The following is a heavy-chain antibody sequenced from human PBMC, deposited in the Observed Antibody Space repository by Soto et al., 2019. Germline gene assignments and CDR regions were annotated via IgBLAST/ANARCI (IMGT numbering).Heavy chain of an antibody. CDR3: ARGLNTVTSGYYYGMDV. Sequence: SVKVSCKASGGTFSSYAISWVRQAPGQGLEWMGGVIPIFGTANYAQKFQGRVTITADKSTSTAYMELSSLRSEDTAVYYCARGLNTVTSGYYYGMDVWGQGTTVTVSS. V-gene: IGHV1-69*06. CDR1: GGTFSSYA. D-gene: IGHD4-17*01. J-gene: IGHJ6*02. CDR2: VIPIFGTA.